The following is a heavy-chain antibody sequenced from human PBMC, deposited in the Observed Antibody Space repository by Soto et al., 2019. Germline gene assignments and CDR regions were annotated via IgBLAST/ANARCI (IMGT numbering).Heavy chain of an antibody. V-gene: IGHV3-30*18. CDR1: GFTFRSYG. CDR3: AKNWQYGGRKYYYGMDV. D-gene: IGHD3-16*01. J-gene: IGHJ6*02. CDR2: MSYDGSNN. Sequence: GGSLRLSCAASGFTFRSYGMHWVRQAPGKGLEWVALMSYDGSNNYYADSLKGRFTISRDNSKNTMYLQMNSLRAEDTAVYYCAKNWQYGGRKYYYGMDVWGQGTTVTVSS.